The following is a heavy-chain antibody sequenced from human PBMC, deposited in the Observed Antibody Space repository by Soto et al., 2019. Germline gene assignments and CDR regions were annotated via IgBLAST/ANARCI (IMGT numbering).Heavy chain of an antibody. CDR1: GYTFTSYD. CDR3: ARWGGEPNYYFYGMDV. CDR2: MNPNSGNT. J-gene: IGHJ6*02. D-gene: IGHD3-10*01. Sequence: ASVKVSCKASGYTFTSYDINWVRQATGQGLEWMGWMNPNSGNTGYAQKFQGRVTMTRNTSISTAYMELSSLRSEDTAVYYCARWGGEPNYYFYGMDVWGRGTTVTVSS. V-gene: IGHV1-8*01.